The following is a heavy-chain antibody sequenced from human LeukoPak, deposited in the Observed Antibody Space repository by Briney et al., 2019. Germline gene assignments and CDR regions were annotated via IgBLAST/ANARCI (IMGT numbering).Heavy chain of an antibody. D-gene: IGHD6-19*01. CDR3: ARTESSGDPFDY. Sequence: ASVKVSCKASGYTFTSYGISWVRQAPGRGLEWMGWISAYNGNTNYAQKLQGRVTMTTDTSTSTTYMELRSLRSDDTAVYYCARTESSGDPFDYWGQGTLVTVSS. J-gene: IGHJ4*02. CDR2: ISAYNGNT. V-gene: IGHV1-18*01. CDR1: GYTFTSYG.